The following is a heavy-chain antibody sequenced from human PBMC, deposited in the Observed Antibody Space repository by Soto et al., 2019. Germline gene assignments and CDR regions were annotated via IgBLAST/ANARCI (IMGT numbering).Heavy chain of an antibody. CDR3: TRGYGDYVRDY. CDR2: IRSKSNSYAT. Sequence: EVQLVESGAGLVQPGGSLKLCCAVSGFTFSGSAMHWVRQASGKGLEWVGRIRSKSNSYATAYAASVKGRFTISRDDSKNTAYLQMNSLKTVDTAVYYCTRGYGDYVRDYWGQGTLVTVSS. D-gene: IGHD4-17*01. J-gene: IGHJ4*02. V-gene: IGHV3-73*01. CDR1: GFTFSGSA.